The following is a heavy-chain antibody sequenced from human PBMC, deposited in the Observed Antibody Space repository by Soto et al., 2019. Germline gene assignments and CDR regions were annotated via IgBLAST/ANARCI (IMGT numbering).Heavy chain of an antibody. Sequence: QVQLMESGGGVVQPGRSLRLSCAASGFTFSSYGMHWVRQAPGKGLEWVAVIWYDGSNKYYADSVKGRFTISRDNSKNTLYLQMNSLRAEDTAVYYCARGGYCSGGSCYWQYYYYYYMDVWGKGTTVTVSS. V-gene: IGHV3-33*01. CDR2: IWYDGSNK. D-gene: IGHD2-15*01. J-gene: IGHJ6*03. CDR3: ARGGYCSGGSCYWQYYYYYYMDV. CDR1: GFTFSSYG.